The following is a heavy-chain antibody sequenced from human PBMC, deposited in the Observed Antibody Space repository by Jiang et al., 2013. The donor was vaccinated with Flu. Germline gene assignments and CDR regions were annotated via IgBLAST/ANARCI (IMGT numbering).Heavy chain of an antibody. J-gene: IGHJ4*02. V-gene: IGHV7-4-1*02. CDR3: VRSPEDVY. CDR2: INPKTGNP. Sequence: KKPGASVKVSCKASGYSFITYDMNWVRQAPGQGLEWMGWINPKTGNPTYAQGFTGRVVFSVDTTVSTAYLQISGLKAEDTAVYYCVRSPEDVYWGQGTLVTVSS. D-gene: IGHD5-24*01. CDR1: GYSFITYD.